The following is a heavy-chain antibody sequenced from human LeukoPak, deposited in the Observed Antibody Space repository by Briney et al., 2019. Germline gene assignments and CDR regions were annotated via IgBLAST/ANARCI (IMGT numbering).Heavy chain of an antibody. Sequence: PGGSLRLSGAASGFTFSNTWMSWVRQTPGKGLEWVGRIKSKTDGGTTDYAAPVKGRFTTSRDDSENTLYLQMNSLKTEDTAVYYCSTAGLNFPGWSWGQGTLVIVSS. V-gene: IGHV3-15*01. CDR1: GFTFSNTW. D-gene: IGHD6-19*01. CDR2: IKSKTDGGTT. CDR3: STAGLNFPGWS. J-gene: IGHJ4*02.